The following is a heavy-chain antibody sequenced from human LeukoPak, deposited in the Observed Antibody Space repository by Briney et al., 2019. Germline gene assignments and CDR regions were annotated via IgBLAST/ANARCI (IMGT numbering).Heavy chain of an antibody. V-gene: IGHV3-49*04. D-gene: IGHD3-22*01. CDR3: TRVMIVVVVADY. J-gene: IGHJ4*02. CDR2: IRSKAYGGTT. CDR1: GFTFGDYA. Sequence: PGRSLRLSCTASGFTFGDYAMSWVRQAPGKGLEWVGFIRSKAYGGTTEYAASVKGRFTISRDDSKNIAYLQMNSLKTEDTAVYYCTRVMIVVVVADYWGQGTLVTVSS.